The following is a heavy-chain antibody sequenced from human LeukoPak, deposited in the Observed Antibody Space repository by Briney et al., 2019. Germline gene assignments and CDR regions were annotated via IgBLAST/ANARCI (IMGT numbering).Heavy chain of an antibody. CDR2: IFYSGST. Sequence: SETLSLTCTVSGGSISSHYWSWIRQPPGKGLEWIGYIFYSGSTNYNPSLKSRVTISVDTSKNQFSLKLSSVTAADTAVYYCARGGITVSGSNYWYVDLWGRGTLVTVSS. V-gene: IGHV4-59*11. D-gene: IGHD6-19*01. CDR1: GGSISSHY. J-gene: IGHJ2*01. CDR3: ARGGITVSGSNYWYVDL.